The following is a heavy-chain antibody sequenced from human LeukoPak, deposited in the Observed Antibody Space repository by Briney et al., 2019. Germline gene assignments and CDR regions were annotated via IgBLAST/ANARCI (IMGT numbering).Heavy chain of an antibody. Sequence: GGSLRLSCAASGFTFSSYSMNWVRQAPGKGLEWVSCISSSSSTIYYADSVKGRFTISRDNAKNSLYLQMNSLRAEDTAVYYCARDSRTPVYCSSTSCYAGDFDYWGQGTLVTVSS. CDR2: ISSSSSTI. CDR1: GFTFSSYS. D-gene: IGHD2-2*01. CDR3: ARDSRTPVYCSSTSCYAGDFDY. V-gene: IGHV3-48*04. J-gene: IGHJ4*02.